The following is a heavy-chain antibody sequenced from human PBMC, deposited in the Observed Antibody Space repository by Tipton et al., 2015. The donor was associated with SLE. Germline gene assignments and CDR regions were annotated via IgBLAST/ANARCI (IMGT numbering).Heavy chain of an antibody. D-gene: IGHD3-22*01. Sequence: GSLRLSCAASGFTVSSNYMSWVRQAPGKGLEWVGFIRSKAYGGTTEYAASVKGRFTISRENAKNSLYLQMNSLRAGDTAVYYCARGSKDYYGSSGGNWYFDLWGRGTLVTVSS. J-gene: IGHJ2*01. V-gene: IGHV3-71*03. CDR1: GFTVSSNY. CDR3: ARGSKDYYGSSGGNWYFDL. CDR2: IRSKAYGGTT.